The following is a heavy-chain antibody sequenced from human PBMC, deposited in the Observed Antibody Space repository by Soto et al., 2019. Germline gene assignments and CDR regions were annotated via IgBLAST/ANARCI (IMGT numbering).Heavy chain of an antibody. CDR3: ARARRTTWSGTKRGWFDP. J-gene: IGHJ5*02. D-gene: IGHD1-1*01. CDR1: GFTLKNYS. V-gene: IGHV3-21*06. CDR2: ISSNSNYK. Sequence: DVQLVESGGGLVKPGGSLRLSCAASGFTLKNYSMTWVRQAPGKGLEWVSSISSNSNYKYYANSLKVRFTISRDNGKNALYLQMSSLRAEDTAVYYCARARRTTWSGTKRGWFDPWGRGTLVTVAS.